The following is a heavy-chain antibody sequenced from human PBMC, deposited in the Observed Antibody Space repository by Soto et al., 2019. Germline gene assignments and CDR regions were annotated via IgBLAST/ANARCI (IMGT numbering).Heavy chain of an antibody. J-gene: IGHJ4*02. CDR3: ARDSPIRSLGITWGEYYFDY. CDR1: GYTFTSYG. D-gene: IGHD7-27*01. V-gene: IGHV1-18*01. CDR2: ISAYNGNT. Sequence: ASVKVSCKASGYTFTSYGISWVRQAPGQGLEWMGWISAYNGNTNYAQKLQGRVTMTTDTSTSTAYMELRSLRSDDTAVYYCARDSPIRSLGITWGEYYFDYWGQGTLVTVSS.